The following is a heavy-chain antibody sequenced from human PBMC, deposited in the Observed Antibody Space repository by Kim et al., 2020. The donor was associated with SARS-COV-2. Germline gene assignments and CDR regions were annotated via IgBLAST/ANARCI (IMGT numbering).Heavy chain of an antibody. Sequence: GGSLRLSCTASGFSFSSYGMNWVRQAPGKGLEWVASIKQDASEKYYVDSVKGRFTVSRDNAKNSLYLEMNSLRAEDTGVYYCARVWTHGGRDYWGRGTLVTVSS. CDR3: ARVWTHGGRDY. CDR1: GFSFSSYG. D-gene: IGHD3-3*01. CDR2: IKQDASEK. J-gene: IGHJ4*02. V-gene: IGHV3-7*03.